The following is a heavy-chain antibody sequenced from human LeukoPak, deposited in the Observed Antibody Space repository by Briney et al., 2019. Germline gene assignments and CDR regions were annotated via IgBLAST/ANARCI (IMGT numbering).Heavy chain of an antibody. Sequence: GASVTVSCKTSGYTFTRYSMQWVRQAPGHGLEWMGIINPISGATDYAQKSQGRVTMTRDTSTSTAYMELRSLRSDDTAVYYCARVAEIQLWLRGAFDYWGQGTLVTVSS. D-gene: IGHD5-18*01. V-gene: IGHV1-46*01. CDR3: ARVAEIQLWLRGAFDY. CDR2: INPISGAT. CDR1: GYTFTRYS. J-gene: IGHJ4*02.